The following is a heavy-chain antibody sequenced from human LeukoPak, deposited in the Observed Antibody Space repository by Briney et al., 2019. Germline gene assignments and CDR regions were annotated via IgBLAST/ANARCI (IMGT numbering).Heavy chain of an antibody. CDR1: GFTVSSNY. J-gene: IGHJ4*02. D-gene: IGHD6-13*01. Sequence: GGSLRLSCAASGFTVSSNYMSWVRQAPGKVLEWVSVIYSGGSTYYADSVKGTFTISRDNSKNTLYLQMNSLRAEDTAVYYCARGAAAAGRGFDYWGQGTLVTVSS. CDR2: IYSGGST. V-gene: IGHV3-66*01. CDR3: ARGAAAAGRGFDY.